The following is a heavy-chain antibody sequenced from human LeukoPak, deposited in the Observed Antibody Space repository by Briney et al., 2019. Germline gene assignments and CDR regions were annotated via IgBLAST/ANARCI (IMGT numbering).Heavy chain of an antibody. CDR2: IYASGSN. J-gene: IGHJ6*02. V-gene: IGHV4-4*07. Sequence: SETLSLTCTVSGGSLSVYYWSWVRKPAGAGLEWVGHIYASGSNDYNPSRRSRVTMSVDTSKNHFSLRLSSVTAADTAVYYCARAPYSSSWYGYYYYGMDVWGQGTTVTVSS. CDR3: ARAPYSSSWYGYYYYGMDV. D-gene: IGHD6-13*01. CDR1: GGSLSVYY.